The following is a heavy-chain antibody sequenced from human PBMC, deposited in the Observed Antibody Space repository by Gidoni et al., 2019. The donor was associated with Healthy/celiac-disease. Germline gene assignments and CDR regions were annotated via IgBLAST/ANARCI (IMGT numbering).Heavy chain of an antibody. CDR2: ISGSGGST. J-gene: IGHJ6*02. Sequence: GGSLRLSCAASGFTFSSYAMSWVRQAPGKGLEWVSAISGSGGSTYYADSVKGRFTISRDNSKNTLYLQMNSLRAEDTAVYYCAKDGNMVRGVPIEWYYYGMDVWGQGTTVTVSS. D-gene: IGHD3-10*01. CDR1: GFTFSSYA. CDR3: AKDGNMVRGVPIEWYYYGMDV. V-gene: IGHV3-23*01.